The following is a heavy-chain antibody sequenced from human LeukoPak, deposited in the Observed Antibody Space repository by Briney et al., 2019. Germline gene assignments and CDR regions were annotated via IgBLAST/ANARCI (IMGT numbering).Heavy chain of an antibody. V-gene: IGHV3-30*18. CDR1: GFTFSSYG. D-gene: IGHD3-9*01. CDR3: AKGHYDILTGSLDY. Sequence: PGGSLRLSRAASGFTFSSYGMHWVRQAPGKGLEWVAVISYDGSNKYYADSVKGRFTISRDNSKNRLYLQMNSLRAEDTAVYYCAKGHYDILTGSLDYWGQGTLVTVSS. J-gene: IGHJ4*02. CDR2: ISYDGSNK.